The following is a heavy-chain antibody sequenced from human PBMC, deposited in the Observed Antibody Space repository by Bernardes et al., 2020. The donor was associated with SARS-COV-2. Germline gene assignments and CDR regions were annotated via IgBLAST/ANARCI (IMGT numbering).Heavy chain of an antibody. CDR2: IIPIFGTA. CDR3: ARVGFGWGGMDV. Sequence: SVKVSCKASGGTFSSYAISWVRQAPGQGLEWMGGIIPIFGTANYAQKFQGRVTITADESTSTAYMELSSLRSEDTAVYYCARVGFGWGGMDVWGQGTTVTVSS. J-gene: IGHJ6*02. V-gene: IGHV1-69*13. CDR1: GGTFSSYA. D-gene: IGHD3-16*01.